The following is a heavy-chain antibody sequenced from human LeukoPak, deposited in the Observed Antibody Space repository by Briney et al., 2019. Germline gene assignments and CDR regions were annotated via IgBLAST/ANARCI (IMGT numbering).Heavy chain of an antibody. J-gene: IGHJ4*02. CDR3: ARSGTYKGLDY. Sequence: PGRSLRLSCAASGFTFSSHWMHWVRQAPGKGLMWVSRINSDGSTTAYADSVKGRFTISRDNAKNTLHLQMNSLRAEDSAVYYCARSGTYKGLDYWGQGTLVTVSS. V-gene: IGHV3-74*01. CDR2: INSDGSTT. D-gene: IGHD1-26*01. CDR1: GFTFSSHW.